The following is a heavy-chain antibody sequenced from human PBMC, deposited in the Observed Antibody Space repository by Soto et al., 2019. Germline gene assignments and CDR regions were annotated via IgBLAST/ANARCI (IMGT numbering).Heavy chain of an antibody. Sequence: SETLSLTCTVSGGSISSSSYYWGWIRQPPGKGLEWIGSIYYSGSTYYNPSLKSRATISVDTSKNQFSLKLSSVTAADTAVYYCASLADYYGSGSNNYWGQGTLVTVSS. CDR3: ASLADYYGSGSNNY. J-gene: IGHJ4*02. CDR2: IYYSGST. V-gene: IGHV4-39*01. D-gene: IGHD3-10*01. CDR1: GGSISSSSYY.